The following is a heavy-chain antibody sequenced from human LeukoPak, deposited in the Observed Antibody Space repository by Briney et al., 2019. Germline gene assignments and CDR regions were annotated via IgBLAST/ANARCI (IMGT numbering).Heavy chain of an antibody. V-gene: IGHV1-69*13. CDR2: IIPIFGTA. J-gene: IGHJ4*02. CDR3: ARDPYSSGRGYFDY. CDR1: GGTFSSYA. D-gene: IGHD6-19*01. Sequence: SVTVSCKASGGTFSSYAISWVRPAPGQGLEWMGGIIPIFGTANYAQKFQGRVTITADESTSTAYMELSSLRSEDTAVYYCARDPYSSGRGYFDYWGQGTLVTVSS.